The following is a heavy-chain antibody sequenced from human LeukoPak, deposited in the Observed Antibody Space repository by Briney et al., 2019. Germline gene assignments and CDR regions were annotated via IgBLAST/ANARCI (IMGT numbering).Heavy chain of an antibody. CDR1: GFTFTSYG. V-gene: IGHV3-30*02. Sequence: GGSLRLSFVASGFTFTSYGMHWVRQAPGKGLEWVAVSWFAGDTKYYADSVKGRFTISRDNSKNTVYLQLNSLRADDTAIYYCAKDTDDYLLDWGRGTLVTVSS. D-gene: IGHD5-12*01. CDR3: AKDTDDYLLD. CDR2: SWFAGDTK. J-gene: IGHJ4*02.